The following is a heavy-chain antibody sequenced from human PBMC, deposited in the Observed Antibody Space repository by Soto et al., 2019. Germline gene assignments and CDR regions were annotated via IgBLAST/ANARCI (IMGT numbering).Heavy chain of an antibody. CDR3: AKGPFIPVAGTPPGAFDM. CDR1: GFTFDDYA. D-gene: IGHD6-19*01. J-gene: IGHJ3*02. V-gene: IGHV3-9*01. CDR2: ITYYGSSI. Sequence: GGSLSLSCAASGFTFDDYAMHWVRQAPGKGLEWVAVITYYGSSIAYADSVKGRFTISRDNSNNTLYLQIDSLTAADTAVYYCAKGPFIPVAGTPPGAFDMWGQGTMVTVSS.